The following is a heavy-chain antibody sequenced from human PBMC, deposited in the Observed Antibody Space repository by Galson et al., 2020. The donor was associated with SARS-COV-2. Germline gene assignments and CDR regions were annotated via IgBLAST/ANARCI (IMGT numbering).Heavy chain of an antibody. V-gene: IGHV3-30*04. D-gene: IGHD4-17*01. CDR3: ASLDYGVDY. Sequence: GGSLRLSCTASGFSLSSYAMHWVRQAPGQGLEWVAVISHDENHKYHADAVRGRFTISRDNSKNTLYLQMSTLRSEDTALYYCASLDYGVDYWGQGTLVTVSA. CDR2: ISHDENHK. CDR1: GFSLSSYA. J-gene: IGHJ4*02.